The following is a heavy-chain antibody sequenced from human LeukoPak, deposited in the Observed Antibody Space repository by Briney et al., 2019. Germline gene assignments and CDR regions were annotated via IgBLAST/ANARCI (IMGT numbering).Heavy chain of an antibody. CDR1: GFTFSSYS. D-gene: IGHD3-10*01. CDR3: ARDYYGSGSYYLLYYFDY. Sequence: GGSLRLSCAASGFTFSSYSMNWVRQAPGKGLEWVSSISSSSSYIYYADSVKGRFTISRDNAKNSLYLQMSSLGAEDTAVYYCARDYYGSGSYYLLYYFDYWGQGTLVTVSS. CDR2: ISSSSSYI. J-gene: IGHJ4*02. V-gene: IGHV3-21*01.